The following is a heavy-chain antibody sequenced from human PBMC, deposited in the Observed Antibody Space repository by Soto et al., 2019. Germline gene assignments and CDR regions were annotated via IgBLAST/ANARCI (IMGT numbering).Heavy chain of an antibody. CDR2: ISYDGSNK. CDR3: AYPSARRVVAATTFDY. Sequence: GGSLRLSCAASGFTFSSYAMHWVRQAPGKGLEWVAVISYDGSNKYYADSVKGRFTISRDNSKNTLYLQMNSLRAEDTAVYYCAYPSARRVVAATTFDYWGQGTLVTVSS. D-gene: IGHD2-15*01. V-gene: IGHV3-30-3*01. CDR1: GFTFSSYA. J-gene: IGHJ4*02.